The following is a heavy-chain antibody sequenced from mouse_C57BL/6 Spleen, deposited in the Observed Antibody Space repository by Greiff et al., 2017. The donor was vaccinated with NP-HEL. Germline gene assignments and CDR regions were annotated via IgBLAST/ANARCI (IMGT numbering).Heavy chain of an antibody. CDR3: AREYYYGSSPYYFDY. CDR1: GFTFSDYG. V-gene: IGHV5-17*01. Sequence: EVQLVESGGGLVKPGGSLKLSCAASGFTFSDYGMHWVRQAPEKGLEWVAYISSGSSTIYYADSVKGRFTISRDNAKNTLFLQMTSLRSEDTAMYYCAREYYYGSSPYYFDYWGQGTTLTVSS. D-gene: IGHD1-1*01. CDR2: ISSGSSTI. J-gene: IGHJ2*01.